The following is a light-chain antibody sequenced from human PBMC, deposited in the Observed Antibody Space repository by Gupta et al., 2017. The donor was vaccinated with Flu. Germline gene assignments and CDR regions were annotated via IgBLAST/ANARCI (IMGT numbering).Light chain of an antibody. Sequence: PATLSLSPGGRATLSCRASQSVGTSLAWYQQKPGQAPRLLIYDASNRATGIPARFSGSGSGTDFTLTISRLEPEDFVVYYCQQRNNWLWTFGQGTKVEIK. CDR2: DAS. J-gene: IGKJ1*01. CDR3: QQRNNWLWT. CDR1: QSVGTS. V-gene: IGKV3-11*01.